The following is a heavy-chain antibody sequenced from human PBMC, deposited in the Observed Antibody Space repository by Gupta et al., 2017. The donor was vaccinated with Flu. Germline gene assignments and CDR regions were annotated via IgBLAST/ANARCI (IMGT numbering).Heavy chain of an antibody. CDR3: ARGVYSSSSRGDYYGMDV. Sequence: SSYDMHWVRQATGKGLEWVSAIGTAGDTYYPGSVKGRFTISRENAKNSLYLQMNSLRAGDTAVYYCARGVYSSSSRGDYYGMDVWGQGTTVTVSS. CDR2: IGTAGDT. D-gene: IGHD6-6*01. J-gene: IGHJ6*02. CDR1: SSYD. V-gene: IGHV3-13*01.